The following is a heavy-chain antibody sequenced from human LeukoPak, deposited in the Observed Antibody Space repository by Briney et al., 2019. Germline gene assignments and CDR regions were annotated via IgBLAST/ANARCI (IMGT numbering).Heavy chain of an antibody. CDR1: GFTFSSYG. Sequence: GGSLRLSCAASGFTFSSYGMHWVRQAPGKGLEWVAFIRYDGSNKYYADSVKGRFTISRDNSKNTLYLQMNSLRAEDTAVYYCARVNEDIVVVPAAETNYSYYMDVWGKGTTVTVSS. CDR2: IRYDGSNK. D-gene: IGHD2-2*01. CDR3: ARVNEDIVVVPAAETNYSYYMDV. J-gene: IGHJ6*03. V-gene: IGHV3-30*02.